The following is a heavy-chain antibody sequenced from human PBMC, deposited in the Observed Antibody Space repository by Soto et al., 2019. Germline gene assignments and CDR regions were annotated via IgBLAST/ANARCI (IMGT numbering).Heavy chain of an antibody. CDR1: RFTFSRYA. CDR3: AKGMSGSYSCNWFDP. CDR2: IGGSGDST. J-gene: IGHJ5*02. Sequence: EVQLLESGGGLVQPGGSLRLSCEASRFTFSRYAMSWVRQAPGKGLEWVSAIGGSGDSTFYADSVKGRFTISRDNSKNTLYLQLNTLRAEDTAIYYCAKGMSGSYSCNWFDPWGQGTLVTVSS. V-gene: IGHV3-23*01. D-gene: IGHD1-26*01.